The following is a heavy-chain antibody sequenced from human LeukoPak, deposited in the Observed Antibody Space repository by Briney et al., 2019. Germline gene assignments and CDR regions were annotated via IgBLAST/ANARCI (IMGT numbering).Heavy chain of an antibody. CDR1: GYSFTSYW. Sequence: GESLKISCKGSGYSFTSYWIGWVRQVPGKGLEWMGIIYPGDSDTRYSPSFQGQVTISADKSISTAYLQWSSLKASDTAMYYCARRDVGYCSGGSCYSDLNWFDPWGQGTLVTVSS. J-gene: IGHJ5*02. V-gene: IGHV5-51*01. CDR3: ARRDVGYCSGGSCYSDLNWFDP. D-gene: IGHD2-15*01. CDR2: IYPGDSDT.